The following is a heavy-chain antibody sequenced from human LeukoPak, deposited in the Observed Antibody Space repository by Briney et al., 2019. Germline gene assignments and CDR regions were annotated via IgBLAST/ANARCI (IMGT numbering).Heavy chain of an antibody. CDR1: GYTFTSYG. D-gene: IGHD3-10*01. Sequence: ASVKVSCKASGYTFTSYGISCVRQAPGQGLEWMGWISAYNGNTNYAQKLQGRVTMTTDPSTSTAYMELRSLRSDDTAVYYCARIDRFGELLRYNCWGQGTLVTVSS. J-gene: IGHJ4*02. CDR3: ARIDRFGELLRYNC. CDR2: ISAYNGNT. V-gene: IGHV1-18*01.